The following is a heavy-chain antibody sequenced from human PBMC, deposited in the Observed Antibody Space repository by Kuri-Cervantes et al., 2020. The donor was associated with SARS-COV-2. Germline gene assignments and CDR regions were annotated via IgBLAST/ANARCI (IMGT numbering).Heavy chain of an antibody. V-gene: IGHV3-7*03. CDR3: AKDMWSDDRGHSHGGFDF. Sequence: GESLKISCAASGFTFSGSWMSWVRQAPGKGLEWVANINQDGSARYCGESVQGRFTISRDNAKSSLYLEMNSLRVEDTAFYYCAKDMWSDDRGHSHGGFDFWGQGTLVTVSS. D-gene: IGHD5-18*01. CDR1: GFTFSGSW. J-gene: IGHJ4*02. CDR2: INQDGSAR.